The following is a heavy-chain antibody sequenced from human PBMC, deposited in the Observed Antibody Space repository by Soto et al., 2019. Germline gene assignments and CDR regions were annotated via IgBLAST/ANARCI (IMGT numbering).Heavy chain of an antibody. CDR1: GGSFSGYY. CDR3: ARARSTQNWNQKKSHYFDY. CDR2: INHSGST. J-gene: IGHJ4*02. V-gene: IGHV4-34*01. D-gene: IGHD1-1*01. Sequence: PSETLSLTCAVYGGSFSGYYWSWIRQPPGKGLEWIGEINHSGSTNYNPSLKSRVTISVDTSKNQFSLKLSSVTAADTAVYYCARARSTQNWNQKKSHYFDYWGQGTLVTVSS.